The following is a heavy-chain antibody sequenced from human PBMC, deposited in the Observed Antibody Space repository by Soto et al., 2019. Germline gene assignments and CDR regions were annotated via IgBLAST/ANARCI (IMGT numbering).Heavy chain of an antibody. CDR3: AREGQLGY. CDR1: GYTFTNYG. J-gene: IGHJ4*02. V-gene: IGHV1-18*01. CDR2: ISGYNGNT. D-gene: IGHD6-6*01. Sequence: ASVKVSCKASGYTFTNYGFSWVRQAPGQGLEWMGWISGYNGNTNYAERLQGRVTMTTDTSTSAAYMELKSLRYDDTAVYYCAREGQLGYWGQGTPVTVSS.